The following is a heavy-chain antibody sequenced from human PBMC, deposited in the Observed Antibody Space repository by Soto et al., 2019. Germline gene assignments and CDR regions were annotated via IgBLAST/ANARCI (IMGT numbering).Heavy chain of an antibody. CDR1: GGSFSGYY. CDR3: TRGAVGATTGLDF. D-gene: IGHD1-26*01. CDR2: INHSGST. J-gene: IGHJ4*02. V-gene: IGHV4-34*01. Sequence: SSETLSLTCAVYGGSFSGYYWSWIRQPPGKGLEWIGEINHSGSTNYNPSLKSRVTISVDTSKKQFSLKLSSVTAADTAVYYCTRGAVGATTGLDFWGQGTLVTVSS.